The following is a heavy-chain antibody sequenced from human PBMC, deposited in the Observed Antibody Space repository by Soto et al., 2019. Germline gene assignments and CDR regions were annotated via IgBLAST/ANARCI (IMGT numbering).Heavy chain of an antibody. D-gene: IGHD6-19*01. CDR1: GGSFSGYY. J-gene: IGHJ1*01. CDR2: INHSGST. V-gene: IGHV4-34*01. CDR3: ARGLWLVRGYFQH. Sequence: QVQLQQWGAGLLKPSETLSLTCAVYGGSFSGYYWSWIRQPPGKGLEWIGEINHSGSTNYNPSLKSRVTISVDTSKNQFSLKLSSVTAADTAVYYCARGLWLVRGYFQHWGQGTLVTVSS.